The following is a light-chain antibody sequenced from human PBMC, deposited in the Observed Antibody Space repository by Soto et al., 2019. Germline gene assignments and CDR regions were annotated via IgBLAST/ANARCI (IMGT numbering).Light chain of an antibody. V-gene: IGLV1-44*01. CDR2: NNS. Sequence: SVLTQPPSASGTPGQRVTISCSGSSSNIGSNPVNWYQQLPGTAPKLLIYNNSQRPSGVPDRFSGSKSGTSASLASSGLQSEDEADYYCAAWEDSLNGYVFGTGTKVTVL. CDR3: AAWEDSLNGYV. J-gene: IGLJ1*01. CDR1: SSNIGSNP.